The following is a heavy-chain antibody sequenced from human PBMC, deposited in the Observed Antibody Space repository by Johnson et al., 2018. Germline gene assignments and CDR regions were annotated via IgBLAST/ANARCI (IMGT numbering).Heavy chain of an antibody. CDR1: GFTFSSYS. CDR2: ISSDGDFT. J-gene: IGHJ6*03. Sequence: VQLVQSGGGLVNPGGSLRLSCAASGFTFSSYSMNWVRQAPGKGLEWVSCISSDGDFTYYADSVKGRFTVSRDNAKNSLYLQMNSRRVEDTGVYFCTRDPTTVTNGGYYYDMDVWGKGTTVTVSS. CDR3: TRDPTTVTNGGYYYDMDV. V-gene: IGHV3-21*01. D-gene: IGHD4-11*01.